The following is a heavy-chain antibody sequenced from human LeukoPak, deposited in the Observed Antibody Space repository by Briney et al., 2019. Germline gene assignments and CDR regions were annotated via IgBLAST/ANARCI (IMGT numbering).Heavy chain of an antibody. D-gene: IGHD6-6*01. CDR1: GFTFTNYW. V-gene: IGHV3-23*01. Sequence: PGGSLRLSCAASGFTFTNYWMSWVRQAPGKGLEWVSAISGSGGSTYYADSVKGRFTISRDNSKNTLYLQMNSLRAEDTAVYYCAKDKYSSSVVATSGWGQGTLVTVSS. CDR2: ISGSGGST. J-gene: IGHJ4*02. CDR3: AKDKYSSSVVATSG.